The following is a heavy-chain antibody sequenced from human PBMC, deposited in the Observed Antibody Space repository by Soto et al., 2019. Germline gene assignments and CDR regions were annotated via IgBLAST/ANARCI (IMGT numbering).Heavy chain of an antibody. J-gene: IGHJ6*02. CDR1: GFSFSTST. D-gene: IGHD1-1*01. V-gene: IGHV3-48*02. CDR2: ISSGSTTI. CDR3: ARVRRNDASDYYGMDV. Sequence: GGSLRLSCAASGFSFSTSTMNWVRQAPGKGLEWVSYISSGSTTIYYADSVKDRFTIPRDNGKNSLYLQMNSLRDEDTAVYYCARVRRNDASDYYGMDVWGQGTAVTVSS.